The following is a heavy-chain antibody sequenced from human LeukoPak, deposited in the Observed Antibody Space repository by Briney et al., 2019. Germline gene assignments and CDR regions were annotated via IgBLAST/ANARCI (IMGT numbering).Heavy chain of an antibody. CDR2: IYHSGST. D-gene: IGHD1-1*01. V-gene: IGHV4-30-2*01. CDR1: GGSISSGGYY. CDR3: AREWVDVWNSFDY. J-gene: IGHJ4*02. Sequence: SETLSLTCTVSGGSISSGGYYWSWIRQPPGKGLEWIGYIYHSGSTYYNPSLKSRVTISVDRSKNQFSLKLSSVTAADTAVYYCAREWVDVWNSFDYWGQGTLVTVSS.